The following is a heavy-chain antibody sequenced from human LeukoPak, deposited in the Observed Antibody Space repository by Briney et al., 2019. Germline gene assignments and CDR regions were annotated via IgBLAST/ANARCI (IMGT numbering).Heavy chain of an antibody. J-gene: IGHJ4*02. Sequence: GGSLRLSCAASGFTFSSYSMNWIRQAPGKGLEWVSYISSRSSSIYYADSVKGRFTLSRDNAKNSLYLQMNSLRDEDTAVYYCARGDYGDRDLDYWGQGTLVTVSS. CDR2: ISSRSSSI. D-gene: IGHD4-17*01. V-gene: IGHV3-48*02. CDR1: GFTFSSYS. CDR3: ARGDYGDRDLDY.